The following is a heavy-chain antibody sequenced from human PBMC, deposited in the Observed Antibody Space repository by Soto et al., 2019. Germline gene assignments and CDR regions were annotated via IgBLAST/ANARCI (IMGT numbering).Heavy chain of an antibody. Sequence: QVQLVQSGAEVRKPGFSVKVSCKASGDTFSSYSISWVRQAPGQGLEWMGGIIPIFGTPNYAQKFQGRVTITADESTSTAYMELRSLRSEDTAFYYCARRTPYCGGDNCYPAYSHQWGQGTLVTVSS. CDR1: GDTFSSYS. D-gene: IGHD2-21*02. CDR2: IIPIFGTP. CDR3: ARRTPYCGGDNCYPAYSHQ. V-gene: IGHV1-69*01. J-gene: IGHJ4*02.